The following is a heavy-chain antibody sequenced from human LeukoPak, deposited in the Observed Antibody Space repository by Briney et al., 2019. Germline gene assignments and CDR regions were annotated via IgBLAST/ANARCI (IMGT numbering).Heavy chain of an antibody. Sequence: ASVKVSCKASGYTFTSYAMNWVRQAPGQDLEWMGWINANTGNPTYAQGLTGRFLFSLDTSVSTAYLQITNLKAEDTAVYYCAREWIQLWLRGDYGMDVWGQGTTVTVSS. J-gene: IGHJ6*02. V-gene: IGHV7-4-1*02. CDR1: GYTFTSYA. D-gene: IGHD5-18*01. CDR3: AREWIQLWLRGDYGMDV. CDR2: INANTGNP.